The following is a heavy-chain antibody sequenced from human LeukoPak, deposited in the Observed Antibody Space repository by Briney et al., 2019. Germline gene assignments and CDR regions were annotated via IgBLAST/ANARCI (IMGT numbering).Heavy chain of an antibody. CDR3: ARHDPIVGTPDAFDI. V-gene: IGHV4-30-2*01. D-gene: IGHD1-26*01. CDR1: GGSISSGGYY. J-gene: IGHJ3*02. CDR2: IYHSGST. Sequence: PSETLSLTCTVSGGSISSGGYYWSWIRQPPGKGLEWIGYIYHSGSTYYNPSLKSRVTISVDRSKNQFSLKLSSVTAADTAVYYCARHDPIVGTPDAFDIWGQGTMVTVSS.